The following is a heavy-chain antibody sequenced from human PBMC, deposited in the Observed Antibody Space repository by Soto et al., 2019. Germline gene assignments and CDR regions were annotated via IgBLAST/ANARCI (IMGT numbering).Heavy chain of an antibody. J-gene: IGHJ4*02. CDR3: PRSDYGDYAYLDY. D-gene: IGHD4-17*01. Sequence: VGSLRLSCAASGFTFSSYSMNWVRQAPGKGLEWVSSISSSSSYIYYADSVKGRFTISRYNAKNSLYLQMNSLRLEDTAVYYCPRSDYGDYAYLDYCGQGTLVTVSS. V-gene: IGHV3-21*01. CDR1: GFTFSSYS. CDR2: ISSSSSYI.